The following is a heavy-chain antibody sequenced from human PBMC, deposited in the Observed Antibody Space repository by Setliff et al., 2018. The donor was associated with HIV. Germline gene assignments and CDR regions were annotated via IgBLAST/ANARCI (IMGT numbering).Heavy chain of an antibody. CDR1: GFTFRSYE. CDR2: ISRSGSTI. J-gene: IGHJ4*02. CDR3: ARGEPSILIEPAAFFDY. V-gene: IGHV3-48*03. Sequence: PGGSLRLSCAASGFTFRSYEMNWVRQAPGKGLEWVSYISRSGSTIHYADSVKGRFTISRDNAKNSLYLQMNSLRAEDTAVYCCARGEPSILIEPAAFFDYWGQGTLVTVSS. D-gene: IGHD2-2*01.